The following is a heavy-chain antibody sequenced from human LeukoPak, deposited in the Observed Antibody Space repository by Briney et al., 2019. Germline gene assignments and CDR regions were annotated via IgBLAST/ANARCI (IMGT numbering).Heavy chain of an antibody. CDR2: IYHSGST. Sequence: GSLRLSCTASGFTFGDYTMSWFRQAPGKGLEWIGEIYHSGSTNYNPSLKSRVTISVDKSKNQFSLKLSSVTAADTAVYYCARGSSSSWYGDYFDYWGQGTLVTVSS. V-gene: IGHV4-34*01. CDR3: ARGSSSSWYGDYFDY. D-gene: IGHD6-13*01. J-gene: IGHJ4*02. CDR1: GFTFGDYT.